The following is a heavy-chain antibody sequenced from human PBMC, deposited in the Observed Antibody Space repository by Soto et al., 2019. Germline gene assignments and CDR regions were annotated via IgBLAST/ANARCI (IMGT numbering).Heavy chain of an antibody. CDR2: ISWNSGDI. Sequence: EVQLVESVGGSVQPGRSLRLSCAASGFSFDDYGMHWVRQGPGKGPEWVSGISWNSGDIYYADSVKGRFTISRDNAKRSLYLQMNSLRTEDTALYYCAKDNDLDRDGPFDYWGQGILVTVSS. CDR3: AKDNDLDRDGPFDY. V-gene: IGHV3-9*01. D-gene: IGHD2-2*03. J-gene: IGHJ4*02. CDR1: GFSFDDYG.